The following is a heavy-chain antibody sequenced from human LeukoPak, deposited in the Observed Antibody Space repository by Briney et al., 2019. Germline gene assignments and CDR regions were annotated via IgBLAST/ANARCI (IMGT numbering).Heavy chain of an antibody. D-gene: IGHD4-17*01. CDR1: GFTFGDYA. V-gene: IGHV3-49*04. J-gene: IGHJ4*02. Sequence: QSGGSLRLSCTASGFTFGDYAMSWVRQAPGKGLEWVGFIRSKAYGGTTEYAASVKGRFTISRDDSKSIAYLQMNSLKTEDTAVYYCTLVTVTRYYFDYWGQGTLVTVSS. CDR2: IRSKAYGGTT. CDR3: TLVTVTRYYFDY.